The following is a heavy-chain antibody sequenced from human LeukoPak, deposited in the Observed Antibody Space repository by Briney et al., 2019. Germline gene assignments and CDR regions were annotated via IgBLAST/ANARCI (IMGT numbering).Heavy chain of an antibody. Sequence: GASVKVSCKASGGTFNSYTISWVRQAPGQGLEWMGRIIPILGIANYAQKFQGRVTITADKSTSTAYMELSSLRYEDTAVYYCASRDIVMVVAATNTFNIWGQGTMVTVSS. D-gene: IGHD2-15*01. CDR2: IIPILGIA. V-gene: IGHV1-69*02. CDR1: GGTFNSYT. CDR3: ASRDIVMVVAATNTFNI. J-gene: IGHJ3*02.